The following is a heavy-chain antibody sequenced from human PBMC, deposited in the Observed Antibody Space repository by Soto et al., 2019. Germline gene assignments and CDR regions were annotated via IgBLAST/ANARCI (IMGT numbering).Heavy chain of an antibody. J-gene: IGHJ4*02. D-gene: IGHD3-22*01. CDR1: GFTFSSYA. CDR3: AKDLSSYVSSGYYYDY. Sequence: EVQLLESGGGLVQPGGSLRLSCAASGFTFSSYAMSWVRQAPGKGLEWVSAISGSGGSTYYADSVKGRFTISRDNSKNTLYLQMNSLRAEDTAVYYCAKDLSSYVSSGYYYDYWGQGTLVTVSS. V-gene: IGHV3-23*01. CDR2: ISGSGGST.